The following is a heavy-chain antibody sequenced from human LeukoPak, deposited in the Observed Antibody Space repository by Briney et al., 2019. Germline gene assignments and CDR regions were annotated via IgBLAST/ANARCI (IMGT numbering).Heavy chain of an antibody. D-gene: IGHD3-10*01. Sequence: SVKVSCKASGGTFSSYAISWVRQAPGQGLEWMGGIIPIFGTANYAQKFQGRVTITADESTSTAYMELSSLRSEDTAVYYCATDGPMVRGYAAGMDVWGQGTTVTVSS. CDR1: GGTFSSYA. CDR3: ATDGPMVRGYAAGMDV. CDR2: IIPIFGTA. V-gene: IGHV1-69*13. J-gene: IGHJ6*02.